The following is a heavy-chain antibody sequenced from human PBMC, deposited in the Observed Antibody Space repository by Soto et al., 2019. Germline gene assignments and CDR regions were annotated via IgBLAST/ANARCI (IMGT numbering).Heavy chain of an antibody. CDR1: GFTFSSYA. Sequence: DVQLLESGGGLVQPEGSLRLSCAASGFTFSSYAMGWVRQGPGKGLEWVAVVSIGGSTHYADSVRGRFTISGDNSKNPLSLQMNSLTAEEKALYCCSKRCSSGGHCDYWGQGALVTASS. CDR2: VSIGGST. V-gene: IGHV3-23*01. J-gene: IGHJ4*02. D-gene: IGHD2-15*01. CDR3: SKRCSSGGHCDY.